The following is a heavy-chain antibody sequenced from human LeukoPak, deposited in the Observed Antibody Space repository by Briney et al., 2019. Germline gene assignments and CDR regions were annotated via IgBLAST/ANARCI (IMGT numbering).Heavy chain of an antibody. V-gene: IGHV3-7*01. CDR1: GFTFSSYW. Sequence: PGGSLRLSCAASGFTFSSYWMSWVRQAPGKGLEWVANIKQDGSEKYYVDSAKGRFTISRDNAKNSLYLQMNSLSAEDTAAYYCARDTYYYDSSGYYPSLLDYWGQGTLVTVSS. J-gene: IGHJ4*02. D-gene: IGHD3-22*01. CDR2: IKQDGSEK. CDR3: ARDTYYYDSSGYYPSLLDY.